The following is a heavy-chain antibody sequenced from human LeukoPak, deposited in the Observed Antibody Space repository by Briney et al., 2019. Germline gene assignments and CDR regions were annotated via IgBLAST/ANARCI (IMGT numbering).Heavy chain of an antibody. CDR1: GFTFSSYT. D-gene: IGHD6-6*01. Sequence: RTGGSLRLSCTASGFTFSSYTMNWVRQAPGKGLEGVSSITSSSSYIYYADSVKGRFTISRDNAKNSLYLQMNSLRAEDTAVYYSVRYSSSSATFDIWGQGTMVTVSS. CDR2: ITSSSSYI. V-gene: IGHV3-21*01. J-gene: IGHJ3*02. CDR3: VRYSSSSATFDI.